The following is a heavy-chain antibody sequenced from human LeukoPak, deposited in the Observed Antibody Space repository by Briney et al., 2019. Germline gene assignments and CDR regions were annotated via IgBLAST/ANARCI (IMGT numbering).Heavy chain of an antibody. CDR1: GFTFSSYA. CDR3: AKDRGSIAVAGIDY. J-gene: IGHJ4*02. V-gene: IGHV3-23*01. Sequence: GGSLRLSYAASGFTFSSYAMSWVRQAPGKGLEWVSAISGSVGSTYYADSVKGRFTISRDNSKNTLYLQMNSLRAEDTAVYYCAKDRGSIAVAGIDYWGQGTLVTVSS. D-gene: IGHD6-19*01. CDR2: ISGSVGST.